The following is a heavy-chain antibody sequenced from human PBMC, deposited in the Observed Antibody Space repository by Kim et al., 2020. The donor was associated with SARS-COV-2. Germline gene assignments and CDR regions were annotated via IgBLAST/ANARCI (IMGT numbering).Heavy chain of an antibody. V-gene: IGHV3-7*01. CDR1: GFTFSSYW. Sequence: GGSLRLSCAASGFTFSSYWMSWVRQAPGKGLEWVANIKQDGSEKYYVDSVKGRFTISRDNAKNSLYLQMNSLRAEDTDVYYCASLLGAAAGHGELYYGMDDWIQGTTVTVAS. CDR3: ASLLGAAAGHGELYYGMDD. D-gene: IGHD6-13*01. J-gene: IGHJ6*02. CDR2: IKQDGSEK.